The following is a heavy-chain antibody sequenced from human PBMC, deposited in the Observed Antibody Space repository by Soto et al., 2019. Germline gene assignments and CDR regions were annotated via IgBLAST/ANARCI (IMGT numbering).Heavy chain of an antibody. Sequence: GGSLRLSCAASGFTFSSYAMSWVRQAPGKGLEWVSAISGSGGSTYYADSVKGRFTISRDNSKNTLYLQMNSLRAEDTAVYYCAKGLYGYYYYGMDVWGQGTTVTVSS. CDR2: ISGSGGST. CDR1: GFTFSSYA. CDR3: AKGLYGYYYYGMDV. J-gene: IGHJ6*02. D-gene: IGHD2-8*01. V-gene: IGHV3-23*01.